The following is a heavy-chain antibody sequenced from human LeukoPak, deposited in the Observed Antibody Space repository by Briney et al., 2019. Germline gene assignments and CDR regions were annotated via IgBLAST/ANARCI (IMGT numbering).Heavy chain of an antibody. CDR2: ISHSGST. CDR3: AREFSTAAGRYFQH. V-gene: IGHV4-4*02. CDR1: GGSISSSNW. J-gene: IGHJ1*01. Sequence: SETLSLTCAVSGGSISSSNWWSWVRQPPGKGLEWIGEISHSGSTNYNPSLKRRVTISVDKSKNQFSLKFTSVTAADTAVYYCAREFSTAAGRYFQHWGQGTLVTVSS. D-gene: IGHD6-13*01.